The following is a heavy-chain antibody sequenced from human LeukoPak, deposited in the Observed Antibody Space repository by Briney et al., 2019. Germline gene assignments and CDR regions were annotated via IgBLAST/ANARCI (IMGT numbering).Heavy chain of an antibody. J-gene: IGHJ1*01. V-gene: IGHV4-59*01. CDR3: AKTYYSSSGSRD. CDR2: IYSSGST. Sequence: SETLSLTCAVSGGSIRGYYCNWLRQPPGEGLEWIGFIYSSGSTAYNPSLKSRVTISLDTSKNQFSLRLNSVTAADTAVYYCAKTYYSSSGSRDWGQGTLVTVSS. D-gene: IGHD3-10*01. CDR1: GGSIRGYY.